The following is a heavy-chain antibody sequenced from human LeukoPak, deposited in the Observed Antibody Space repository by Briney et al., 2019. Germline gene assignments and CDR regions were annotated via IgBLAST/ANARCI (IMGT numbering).Heavy chain of an antibody. Sequence: GVSLRLSCAASGFTFSTYSMNWVRQAPGQGLEWVSYISSSTIWYADSVKGRFTISRDSAKNSLYLQLNSLRAEDTAVYYCARDRDWGFDYWGQGTLVTVSS. V-gene: IGHV3-48*01. J-gene: IGHJ4*02. CDR2: ISSSTI. D-gene: IGHD7-27*01. CDR1: GFTFSTYS. CDR3: ARDRDWGFDY.